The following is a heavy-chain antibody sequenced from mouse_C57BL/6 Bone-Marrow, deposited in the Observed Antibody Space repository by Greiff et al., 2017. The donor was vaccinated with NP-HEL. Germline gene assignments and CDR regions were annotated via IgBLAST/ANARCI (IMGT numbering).Heavy chain of an antibody. CDR3: ARPYPFAY. J-gene: IGHJ3*01. D-gene: IGHD2-10*01. CDR2: IYPRSGNT. CDR1: GYTFTSYG. Sequence: VQLQQSRAELARPGASVKLSCKASGYTFTSYGISWVQQRTGQGLEWIGEIYPRSGNTYYTEKFKGQATLTADKSSSTAYMELRSLTAEDSGVYVGARPYPFAYWGQGTLVTVSA. V-gene: IGHV1-81*01.